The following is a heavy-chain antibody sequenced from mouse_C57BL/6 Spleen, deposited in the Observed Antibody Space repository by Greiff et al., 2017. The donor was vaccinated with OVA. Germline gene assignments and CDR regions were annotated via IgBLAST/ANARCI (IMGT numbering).Heavy chain of an antibody. D-gene: IGHD1-1*01. V-gene: IGHV1-64*01. CDR3: ARSTTVDQFAY. CDR2: IHPNSGST. J-gene: IGHJ3*01. Sequence: VQLQQPGAELVKPGASVKLSCKASGYTFTSYWMHWVKQRPGQGLEWIGMIHPNSGSTNYNEKFKSKATLTVDKSSSTAYMQLSSLTSEDSAVYYCARSTTVDQFAYWGQGTLVTVSA. CDR1: GYTFTSYW.